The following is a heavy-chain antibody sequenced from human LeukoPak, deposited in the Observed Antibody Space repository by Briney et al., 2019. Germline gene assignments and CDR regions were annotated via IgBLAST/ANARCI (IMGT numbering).Heavy chain of an antibody. CDR3: AKFSSAGAVVGRGWFDP. CDR2: ISYDGSNK. CDR1: GFTFSSYG. D-gene: IGHD1-26*01. J-gene: IGHJ5*02. Sequence: GGSLRLSCAASGFTFSSYGMHWVRQAPGKGLEWVAVISYDGSNKYYADSVKGRFTISRDSSKNTLYLQMNSLRAEDTAVYYCAKFSSAGAVVGRGWFDPWGQGTLVTVSS. V-gene: IGHV3-30*18.